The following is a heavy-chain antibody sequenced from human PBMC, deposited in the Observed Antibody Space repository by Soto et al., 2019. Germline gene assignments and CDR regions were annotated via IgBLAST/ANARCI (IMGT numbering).Heavy chain of an antibody. CDR2: ISAYNGNT. CDR3: AREGPAPSYYGMDV. CDR1: GYSFTTYG. J-gene: IGHJ6*02. V-gene: IGHV1-18*01. Sequence: QVQLVQSGGEVKKPGASVKVSCKTSGYSFTTYGISWVRQAPGQGLEWMGWISAYNGNTNYAQKLQDRVTMTTDTSTSTAYMELRSLRSDDTAVYYCAREGPAPSYYGMDVWGQGSTVTVSS.